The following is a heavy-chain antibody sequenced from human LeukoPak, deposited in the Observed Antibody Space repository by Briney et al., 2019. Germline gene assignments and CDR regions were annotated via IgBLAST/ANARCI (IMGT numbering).Heavy chain of an antibody. CDR3: ARELVSGGFDY. Sequence: SETLSLTCAVYGGSFSGYYWSWIRQPPGKGLEWIGYIYYSGSTNYNPSLKSRVTISVDTSKNQFSLKLSSVTAADTAVYYCARELVSGGFDYWGQGTLVTVSS. V-gene: IGHV4-59*01. CDR1: GGSFSGYY. D-gene: IGHD3-10*01. CDR2: IYYSGST. J-gene: IGHJ4*02.